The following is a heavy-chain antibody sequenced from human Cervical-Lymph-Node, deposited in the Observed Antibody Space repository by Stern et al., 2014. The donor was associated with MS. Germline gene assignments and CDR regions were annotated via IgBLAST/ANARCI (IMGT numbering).Heavy chain of an antibody. V-gene: IGHV1-69*11. CDR3: AREKSDCSGGSCFSSLDY. D-gene: IGHD2-15*01. Sequence: QVQLGQSGAEVKKPGSSVKVSCKSSGDTFSTHAISWVRQAPGQGLERMGRIIPILDTTDYAHKFQGRLTIDADESTSTAYMELSSLTPDDTAVYYCAREKSDCSGGSCFSSLDYWGQGTLVTVSS. J-gene: IGHJ4*02. CDR1: GDTFSTHA. CDR2: IIPILDTT.